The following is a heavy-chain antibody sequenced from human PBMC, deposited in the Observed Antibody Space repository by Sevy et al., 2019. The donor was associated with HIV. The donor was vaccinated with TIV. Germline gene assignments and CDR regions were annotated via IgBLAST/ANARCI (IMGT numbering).Heavy chain of an antibody. CDR3: ARPNLYYDFWGGMDV. D-gene: IGHD3-3*01. V-gene: IGHV1-46*01. CDR1: GYTFTSYY. CDR2: INPSGGST. J-gene: IGHJ6*02. Sequence: ASVKVSCKASGYTFTSYYMHWVRQAPGQGLEWMGIINPSGGSTSYAQKFQGTVTMTRDTSTSTVYMELSSLRSEDTAVYYCARPNLYYDFWGGMDVWGQGTTVTVSS.